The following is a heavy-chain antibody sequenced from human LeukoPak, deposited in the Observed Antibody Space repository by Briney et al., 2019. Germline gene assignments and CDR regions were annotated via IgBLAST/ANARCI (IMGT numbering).Heavy chain of an antibody. CDR3: ARDRSSGWDDAFDI. CDR1: GYTFTSYG. CDR2: ISAYKGNT. D-gene: IGHD6-19*01. Sequence: GASVKVSCKASGYTFTSYGISWVRQAPGQGLEWMGWISAYKGNTNYAQKLQGRVTMTTDTSTSTAYMELRSLRSDDTAVYYCARDRSSGWDDAFDIWGQGTMVTVSS. J-gene: IGHJ3*02. V-gene: IGHV1-18*01.